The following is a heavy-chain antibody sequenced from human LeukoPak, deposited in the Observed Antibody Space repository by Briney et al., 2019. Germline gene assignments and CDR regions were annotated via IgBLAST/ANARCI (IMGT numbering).Heavy chain of an antibody. D-gene: IGHD3-22*01. CDR1: GGTFSSYT. CDR2: IIPILGIA. CDR3: ASDSSGYYYGY. J-gene: IGHJ4*02. Sequence: ASVKVSCKASGGTFSSYTISWVRQAPGQRLEWMGRIIPILGIANYAQKFQGRVTITADKSTSTAYMELSSLRSEDTAVYYCASDSSGYYYGYWGQGTLVTVSS. V-gene: IGHV1-69*02.